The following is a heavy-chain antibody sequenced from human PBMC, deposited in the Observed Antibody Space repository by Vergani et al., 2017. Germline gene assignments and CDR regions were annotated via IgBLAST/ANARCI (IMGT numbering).Heavy chain of an antibody. CDR2: IRGKANSYAT. D-gene: IGHD6-13*01. V-gene: IGHV3-73*01. CDR3: TTGFPGSSWSTY. CDR1: GFTFSGSA. Sequence: EVQLVESGGGLVQPGGSLKLSCAASGFTFSGSAMHWVRQASGKGLEWVGRIRGKANSYATAYAASVKGRFTISRDDSQNTAYLQMNSLKTEDTAVYYCTTGFPGSSWSTYWGQGTLVTVSS. J-gene: IGHJ4*01.